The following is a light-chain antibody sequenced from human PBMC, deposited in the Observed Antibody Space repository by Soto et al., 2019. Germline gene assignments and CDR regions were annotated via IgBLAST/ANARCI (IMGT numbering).Light chain of an antibody. CDR3: QSYDSSLSGVV. Sequence: SVLTQPPSVSGAPGQRVTISCTGSSSNIGAGYDVHWCQQLPGTAPKLLIYGNSNRPSGVPDRFSGSKSGTSASLAITGLQAEDEADYYCQSYDSSLSGVVFGGGTQLTVL. J-gene: IGLJ2*01. V-gene: IGLV1-40*01. CDR1: SSNIGAGYD. CDR2: GNS.